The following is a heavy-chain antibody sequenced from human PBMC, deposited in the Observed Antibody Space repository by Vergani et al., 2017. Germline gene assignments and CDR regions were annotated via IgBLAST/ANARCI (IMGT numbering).Heavy chain of an antibody. CDR2: IVVGSGNT. CDR1: GFTFTSSA. J-gene: IGHJ6*02. CDR3: AAERYYYDSMNGMDV. Sequence: QLVQSGAEVKKPGTSVKVSCKASGFTFTSSAMQWVRQARGQRLEWIGWIVVGSGNTNYAQKFQERVTITRDMSTSTAYMELSSLRSEDTAVYYCAAERYYYDSMNGMDVWAQGTTVTVSS. D-gene: IGHD3-22*01. V-gene: IGHV1-58*02.